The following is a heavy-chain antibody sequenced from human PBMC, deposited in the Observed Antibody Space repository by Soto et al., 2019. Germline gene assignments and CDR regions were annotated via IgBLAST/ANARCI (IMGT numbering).Heavy chain of an antibody. V-gene: IGHV1-8*01. D-gene: IGHD2-15*01. CDR1: GYTFTSYD. Sequence: ASVKVSCKASGYTFTSYDINWVRQATGQGLEWMGWMNPNSGNTGYAQKFQGRVTMTRNISISTAYMELSSLRSEDTAVYYCVRHQYCSGGSCYPTFDYWGQGTLVTVSS. J-gene: IGHJ4*02. CDR2: MNPNSGNT. CDR3: VRHQYCSGGSCYPTFDY.